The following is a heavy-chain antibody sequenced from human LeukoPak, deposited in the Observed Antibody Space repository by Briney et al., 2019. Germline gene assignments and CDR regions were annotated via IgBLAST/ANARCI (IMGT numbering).Heavy chain of an antibody. CDR3: AKALYSSSWPQIGY. CDR1: GFTFNNFA. Sequence: GGSLRLSCAASGFTFNNFAMNWVRQAPGKGLEWVSVISDDGKTTHYAGSVKGRVSISRDNSKNTLYLQMNSLRAEDTALYYCAKALYSSSWPQIGYWGQGTLVTVSS. V-gene: IGHV3-23*01. CDR2: ISDDGKTT. D-gene: IGHD6-13*01. J-gene: IGHJ4*02.